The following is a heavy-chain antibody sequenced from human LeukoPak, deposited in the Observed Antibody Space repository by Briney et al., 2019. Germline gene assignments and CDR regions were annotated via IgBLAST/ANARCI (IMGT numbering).Heavy chain of an antibody. Sequence: GGSLRFSCAASGCIFKPYAMIWLRQAPGKGLEWVSVISGSGGNTYYTDSVKGRFTISRDNSKNTLYLQMNSLRAEDTALYYCANDIYKDSSSWYSCSGMDVWGQGTTVTVSS. J-gene: IGHJ6*02. CDR1: GCIFKPYA. CDR3: ANDIYKDSSSWYSCSGMDV. V-gene: IGHV3-23*01. CDR2: ISGSGGNT. D-gene: IGHD6-13*01.